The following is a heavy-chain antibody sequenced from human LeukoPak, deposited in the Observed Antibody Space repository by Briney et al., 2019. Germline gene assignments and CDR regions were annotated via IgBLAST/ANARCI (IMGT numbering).Heavy chain of an antibody. CDR3: AKDHHRLLLYFDY. CDR2: IRNDGSNT. D-gene: IGHD2-15*01. CDR1: GFSFSSYG. V-gene: IGHV3-30*02. Sequence: GGSLRLSCAASGFSFSSYGMHWLRQAPGKGLEWVAFIRNDGSNTYYADSVKGRFTISRDNSKNTLYLQMNSLRAEDTAVYYCAKDHHRLLLYFDYWGQGTLVTVSS. J-gene: IGHJ4*02.